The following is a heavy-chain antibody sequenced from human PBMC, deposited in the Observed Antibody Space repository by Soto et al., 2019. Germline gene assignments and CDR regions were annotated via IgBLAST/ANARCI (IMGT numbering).Heavy chain of an antibody. Sequence: GGSLRLSCAASGFTFSSYGMHWVRQAPGKGLEWVAVISYDGSNKYYADSVKGRFTISRDNSKNTLYLQMNSLRAEDTAVYYCEKDHSSYSSSSDYWGQGT. D-gene: IGHD6-13*01. V-gene: IGHV3-30*18. CDR2: ISYDGSNK. CDR1: GFTFSSYG. J-gene: IGHJ4*02. CDR3: EKDHSSYSSSSDY.